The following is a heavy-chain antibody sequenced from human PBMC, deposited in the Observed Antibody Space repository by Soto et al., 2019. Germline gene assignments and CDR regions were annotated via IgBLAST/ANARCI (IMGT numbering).Heavy chain of an antibody. J-gene: IGHJ4*02. CDR1: GGSVSSGSYY. CDR3: ARAGLGDGSDY. V-gene: IGHV4-61*01. D-gene: IGHD1-26*01. Sequence: QVQLQESGPGLVKPSETLSLTCTVSGGSVSSGSYYWSWIRQPPGKGLGWIGYIYYSGSTNNNPSLRSRFTISVDTSKNQFSLKLSSVTAADTAVYYCARAGLGDGSDYWGQGTLVTVSS. CDR2: IYYSGST.